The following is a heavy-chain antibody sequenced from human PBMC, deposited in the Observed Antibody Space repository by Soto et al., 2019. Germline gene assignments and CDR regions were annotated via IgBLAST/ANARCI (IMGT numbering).Heavy chain of an antibody. CDR3: AREGGFKIQDDYYFYELDV. CDR1: GFAFRTYG. V-gene: IGHV3-30*19. D-gene: IGHD3-22*01. CDR2: ISYDGCNK. J-gene: IGHJ6*02. Sequence: QVDLVESGGGVVQPGRSLRLSCAATGFAFRTYGMHWVRRAPGKGLEWLAVISYDGCNKNHADSVQGRFTISRDNSKSTLSLQMDSPRVEDTAVYYCAREGGFKIQDDYYFYELDVWGQGTPGTVSS.